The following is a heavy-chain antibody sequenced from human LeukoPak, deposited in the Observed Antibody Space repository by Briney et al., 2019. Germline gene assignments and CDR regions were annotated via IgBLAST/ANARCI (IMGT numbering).Heavy chain of an antibody. CDR3: ARHCSSTSCYTFFSYYYGMDV. Sequence: GGSLRLSCAASGFTFSSYSMNWVRQAPGKGLEWVSSISCSSSYIYYADSVKGRFTLYRDNAKNSLYLQMNSLRAEDTAVYYCARHCSSTSCYTFFSYYYGMDVWGQGTTVTVSS. CDR1: GFTFSSYS. J-gene: IGHJ6*02. CDR2: ISCSSSYI. D-gene: IGHD2-2*02. V-gene: IGHV3-21*01.